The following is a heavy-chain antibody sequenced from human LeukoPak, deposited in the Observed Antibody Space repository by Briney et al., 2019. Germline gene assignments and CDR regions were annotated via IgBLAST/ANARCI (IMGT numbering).Heavy chain of an antibody. CDR2: LSGNGGTT. CDR3: AKDLHWAFDY. CDR1: GFTFSSYG. J-gene: IGHJ4*02. V-gene: IGHV3-23*01. D-gene: IGHD7-27*01. Sequence: GGSLRLSCAASGFTFSSYGMSWLRQAPGRGPEWVSALSGNGGTTYYIDSVKGRFTISRDNSKNTLYLQMNSLRAEDTAVYYCAKDLHWAFDYWGQGTLVTVSS.